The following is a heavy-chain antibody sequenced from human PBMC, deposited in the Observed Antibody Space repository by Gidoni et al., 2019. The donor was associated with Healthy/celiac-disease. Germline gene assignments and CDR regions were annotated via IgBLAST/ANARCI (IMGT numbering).Heavy chain of an antibody. CDR1: GYTFTGYY. J-gene: IGHJ4*02. D-gene: IGHD3-3*01. CDR2: INPNSGGT. Sequence: QVPLVQSGAEVTTPGASVKVSCKASGYTFTGYYMHWVRQAPGQGLEWMGWINPNSGGTNYAQKFQGRVTMTRDTSISTAYMELSRLRSDDTAVYYCARDGGSLIVWSGYYDYWGQGTLVTVSS. CDR3: ARDGGSLIVWSGYYDY. V-gene: IGHV1-2*02.